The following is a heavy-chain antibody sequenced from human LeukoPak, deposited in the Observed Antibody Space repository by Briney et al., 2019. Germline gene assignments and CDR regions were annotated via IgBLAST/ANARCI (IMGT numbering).Heavy chain of an antibody. CDR2: ISPNRDIT. V-gene: IGHV1-69*01. CDR1: GGSFSNYA. Sequence: SVEVSCKASGGSFSNYAVGWVRRAPGRGLEWVGGISPNRDITDFAQKLQGRVTFTADEPTSTANMGLSSLRSEDTAVYYCARGRGRWPRPLFDEWGPGTLIIVSS. D-gene: IGHD5-24*01. J-gene: IGHJ4*02. CDR3: ARGRGRWPRPLFDE.